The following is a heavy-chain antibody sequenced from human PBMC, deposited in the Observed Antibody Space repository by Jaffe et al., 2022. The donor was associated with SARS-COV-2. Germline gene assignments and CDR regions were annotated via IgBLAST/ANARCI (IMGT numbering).Heavy chain of an antibody. D-gene: IGHD3-3*02. J-gene: IGHJ3*01. CDR1: GFIFSDHY. V-gene: IGHV3-72*01. Sequence: EVQLVESGGRLVQPGGSLRLSCAASGFIFSDHYMDWVRQAPGKGLEWVGRARNRANGYTTEYAASVKGRFTISRDDSRSSLYLQIDGLKSEDTAMFYCARGCPDLHLWNGYCAFDVWGHGTMVIVSS. CDR2: ARNRANGYTT. CDR3: ARGCPDLHLWNGYCAFDV.